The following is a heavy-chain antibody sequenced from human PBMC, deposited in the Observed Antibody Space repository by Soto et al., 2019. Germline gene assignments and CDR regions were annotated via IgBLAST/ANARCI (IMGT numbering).Heavy chain of an antibody. CDR2: ISYDGSNK. J-gene: IGHJ6*02. Sequence: GGSLRLSCAASGFTFSSYGMHWVRQAPGKGLEWVAVISYDGSNKYYADSVKGRFTISRDNSKNTLYLQMNSLRAEDTAVYYCAKDPANDWGVVPAYYYYYYGMDVWGQGTTVTVSS. V-gene: IGHV3-30*18. CDR1: GFTFSSYG. D-gene: IGHD2-2*01. CDR3: AKDPANDWGVVPAYYYYYYGMDV.